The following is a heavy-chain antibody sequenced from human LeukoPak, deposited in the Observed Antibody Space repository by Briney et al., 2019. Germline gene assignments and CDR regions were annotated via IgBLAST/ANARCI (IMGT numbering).Heavy chain of an antibody. CDR1: GGSISSYY. J-gene: IGHJ4*02. V-gene: IGHV4-59*08. Sequence: PSETQSLTCTVSGGSISSYYWSWIRQPPGKGLEWIGYIYYSGSTNYNPSLKSRVTISVDTSKNQFSLKLSSVTAADTAVYYCARGRPEYGDYSYFDYWGQGTLVTVSS. CDR2: IYYSGST. D-gene: IGHD4-17*01. CDR3: ARGRPEYGDYSYFDY.